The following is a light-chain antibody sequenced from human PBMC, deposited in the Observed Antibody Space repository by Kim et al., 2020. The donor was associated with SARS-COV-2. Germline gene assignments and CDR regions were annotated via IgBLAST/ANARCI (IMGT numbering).Light chain of an antibody. J-gene: IGKJ1*01. CDR1: QTISGR. V-gene: IGKV1-5*01. Sequence: DIQMTQSPYTLSASVGDRVTITCRASQTISGRLAWYQQKPGKAPKLLIFDASTLESGVPSRFRGSGSGTDFILTISSLQPDDSATYYCQHRKTFGQGTKVDIK. CDR2: DAS. CDR3: QHRKT.